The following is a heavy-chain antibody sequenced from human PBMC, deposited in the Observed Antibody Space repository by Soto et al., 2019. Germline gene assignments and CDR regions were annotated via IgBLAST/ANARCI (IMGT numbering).Heavy chain of an antibody. CDR1: GFPFSHYW. Sequence: PGGSLELSCAASGFPFSHYWMHWVRKTPGKGLVWVSRINPAGTITNYADSVEGRFTISRDNADSALFLQMNSLSAEETAIYYCKSDRYELRYXWGQGTTFTVS. CDR2: INPAGTIT. V-gene: IGHV3-74*01. CDR3: KSDRYELRYX. D-gene: IGHD1-1*01. J-gene: IGHJ6*02.